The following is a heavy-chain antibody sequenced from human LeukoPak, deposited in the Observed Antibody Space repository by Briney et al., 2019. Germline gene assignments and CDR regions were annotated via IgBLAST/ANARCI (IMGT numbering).Heavy chain of an antibody. J-gene: IGHJ5*02. CDR3: ARAIRIKQQLVRRGVFNWFDP. D-gene: IGHD6-13*01. CDR2: IYTSRST. V-gene: IGHV4-59*10. CDR1: GGSFSDYY. Sequence: SETLSLTCAVYGGSFSDYYWSWIRQPAGKGLEWIGRIYTSRSTNYNPSLKSRVTISVDTSKNQFSLKLSSVTAADTAVYYCARAIRIKQQLVRRGVFNWFDPWGQGTLVTVSS.